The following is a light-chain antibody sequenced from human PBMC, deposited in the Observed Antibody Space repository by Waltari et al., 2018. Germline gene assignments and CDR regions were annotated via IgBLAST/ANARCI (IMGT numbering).Light chain of an antibody. CDR3: SSYSRSSTLVV. CDR1: SNDIGLYDY. V-gene: IGLV2-14*01. CDR2: DVS. Sequence: QSALTQPASVSGSPGQSITISCTGTSNDIGLYDYVSWYQQYPGKAPKLIIYDVSNRPSGVSNRFSGSKSGNTASLTISGLQAEDEADYYCSSYSRSSTLVVFGGGAKLTV. J-gene: IGLJ3*02.